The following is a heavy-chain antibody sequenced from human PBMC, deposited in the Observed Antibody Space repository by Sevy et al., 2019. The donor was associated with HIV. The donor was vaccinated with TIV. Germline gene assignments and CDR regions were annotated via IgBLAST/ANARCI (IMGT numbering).Heavy chain of an antibody. Sequence: SETLSLTCAVSGGSISSVNWWHWVRQPRGKGLGWIGEIYHSGSTNYNASLKSRVTISVDNSKNQFSLNLYSVTAADTAVYYCARGGETPRGFDPWGQGSLVTVSS. D-gene: IGHD3-16*01. V-gene: IGHV4-4*02. CDR1: GGSISSVNW. CDR2: IYHSGST. J-gene: IGHJ5*02. CDR3: ARGGETPRGFDP.